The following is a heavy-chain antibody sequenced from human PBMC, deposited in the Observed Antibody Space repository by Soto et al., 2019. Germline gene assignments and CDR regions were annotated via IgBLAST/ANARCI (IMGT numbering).Heavy chain of an antibody. CDR3: AKDLSWGQCDY. CDR2: IKTDGTVT. J-gene: IGHJ4*02. D-gene: IGHD3-16*01. Sequence: QPGGSLRLSCAASGFTFSSYWMHWVRQDAGKGLLWVSSIKTDGTVTQYADSVKGRFTVSRDNAKNTLYLQMNSLRAEVTAVYYCAKDLSWGQCDYWGQG. CDR1: GFTFSSYW. V-gene: IGHV3-74*03.